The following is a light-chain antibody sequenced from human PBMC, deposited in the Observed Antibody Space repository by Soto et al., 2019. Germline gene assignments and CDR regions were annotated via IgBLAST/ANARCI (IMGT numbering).Light chain of an antibody. Sequence: QSVLTQPPSASGSPGQSVTISCTGTSSDVGGYNYVSWYQQHPGKAPKLMIYEVTKRPSGVPDRFSGSKSGSTASLTVSGLQAEDEAEYYCSSYAGSNNYVVFGGGTKVTVL. V-gene: IGLV2-8*01. CDR3: SSYAGSNNYVV. CDR2: EVT. CDR1: SSDVGGYNY. J-gene: IGLJ2*01.